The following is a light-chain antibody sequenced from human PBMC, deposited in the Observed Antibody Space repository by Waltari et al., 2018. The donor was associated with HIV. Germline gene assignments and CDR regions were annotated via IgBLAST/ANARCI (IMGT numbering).Light chain of an antibody. V-gene: IGLV1-44*01. J-gene: IGLJ7*01. CDR2: SNN. CDR1: RSNIGSNP. Sequence: QSVLTQPPSASGTPGQRVTISCSGSRSNIGSNPINWYQQLPGTAPKLLIYSNNQRPSGVPDRFSGSKAGTSASLAISGLQSEDEADYYCAAWDDSLNGAVFGGGTQLTVL. CDR3: AAWDDSLNGAV.